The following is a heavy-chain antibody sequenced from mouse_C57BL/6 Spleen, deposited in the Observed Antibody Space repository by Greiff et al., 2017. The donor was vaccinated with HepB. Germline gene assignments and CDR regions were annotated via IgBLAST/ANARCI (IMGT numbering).Heavy chain of an antibody. J-gene: IGHJ2*01. D-gene: IGHD1-1*01. CDR2: IYPSDSET. V-gene: IGHV1-61*01. Sequence: QVQLQQSGAELVRPGSSVKLSCKASGYTFTSYWMDWVKQRPGQGLEWIGNIYPSDSETHYNQKFKDKATLTVDKSSSTAYMQLSSLTSEDSAVYYCARTYYYGSSYFDYWGQGTTLPVSS. CDR3: ARTYYYGSSYFDY. CDR1: GYTFTSYW.